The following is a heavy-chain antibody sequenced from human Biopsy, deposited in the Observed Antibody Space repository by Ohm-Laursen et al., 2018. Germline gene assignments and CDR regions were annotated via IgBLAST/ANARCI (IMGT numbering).Heavy chain of an antibody. D-gene: IGHD3-22*01. CDR1: GGSFTGYY. J-gene: IGHJ4*02. CDR2: IKHSGST. CDR3: ARESDSSGYYYRDY. Sequence: TLSLTCAVYGGSFTGYYWSWVRQPPGEGLGWIGEIKHSGSTNYNPSLKRRVTISLDTSKNQLSLKLSSVTAADTAVYYCARESDSSGYYYRDYWGQGTLVTVSS. V-gene: IGHV4-34*01.